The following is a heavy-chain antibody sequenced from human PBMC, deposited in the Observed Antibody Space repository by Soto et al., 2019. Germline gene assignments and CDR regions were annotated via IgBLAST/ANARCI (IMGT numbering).Heavy chain of an antibody. Sequence: NPSETXSLTCTVSGGSISSGDYYWSWIRQPPGKGLEWIGYIYYSGSTYYNPSLKSRVTISVDTSKNQFSLKLSSVTAADTAVYYCARVRHINAFDIWGQGTMVTVSS. CDR1: GGSISSGDYY. J-gene: IGHJ3*02. V-gene: IGHV4-30-4*01. CDR2: IYYSGST. D-gene: IGHD1-20*01. CDR3: ARVRHINAFDI.